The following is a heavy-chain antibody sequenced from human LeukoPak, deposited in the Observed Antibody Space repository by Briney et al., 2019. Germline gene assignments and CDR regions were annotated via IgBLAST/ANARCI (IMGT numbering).Heavy chain of an antibody. J-gene: IGHJ6*03. V-gene: IGHV1-46*01. CDR2: INPSGGST. D-gene: IGHD3-22*01. CDR1: GYTFTSYY. Sequence: VASVKVSCKASGYTFTSYYMHWVRQAPGQGLEWMGIINPSGGSTSYAQKFQGRVTMTRDMSTSTVYMELSSLRSEDTAVYYCARDYYDTSGPKDYYYYMDVWGKGTTVTVSS. CDR3: ARDYYDTSGPKDYYYYMDV.